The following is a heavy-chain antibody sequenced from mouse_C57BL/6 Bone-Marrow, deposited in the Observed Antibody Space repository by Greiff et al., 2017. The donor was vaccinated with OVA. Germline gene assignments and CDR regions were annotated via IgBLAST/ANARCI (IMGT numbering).Heavy chain of an antibody. CDR3: AQLRPNYYAMDY. Sequence: QVQLQQPGAELVKPGASVKLSCKASGYTFTSYWMQWVKQRPGQGLEWIGEIDPSDSYTNYNQKFKGKATLTVDTSSSTAYMQLSSLTSEDSAVYYCAQLRPNYYAMDYWGQGTSVTVSS. CDR1: GYTFTSYW. D-gene: IGHD3-2*02. CDR2: IDPSDSYT. V-gene: IGHV1-50*01. J-gene: IGHJ4*01.